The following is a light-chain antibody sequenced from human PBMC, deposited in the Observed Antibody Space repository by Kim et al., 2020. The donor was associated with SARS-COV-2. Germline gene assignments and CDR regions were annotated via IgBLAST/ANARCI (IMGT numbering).Light chain of an antibody. V-gene: IGKV3-15*01. J-gene: IGKJ4*01. CDR2: GAS. CDR3: QQNNNWPLT. Sequence: EVVMTQSPAPLSVSPGERATLSCRDSQSVRSNLAWYQLKPGQPPRLLIYGASTRATGIPARFSGSGSGTEFTLTISSLQSEDLAFYYCQQNNNWPLTFGGGTKVDIK. CDR1: QSVRSN.